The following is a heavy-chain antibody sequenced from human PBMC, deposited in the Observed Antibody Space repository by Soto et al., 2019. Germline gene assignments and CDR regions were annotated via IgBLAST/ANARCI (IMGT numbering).Heavy chain of an antibody. V-gene: IGHV1-46*01. CDR2: INPSGGST. J-gene: IGHJ6*02. CDR1: GYTFTSYY. CDR3: ARGSQLEEDYYYGMDV. Sequence: ASVKVSCKASGYTFTSYYMHWVRQAPGQGLEWMGIINPSGGSTSYAQKFQGRVTMTRDTSTSTVYMELSSLRSEDTAVYYCARGSQLEEDYYYGMDVWGQGTTVTVSS. D-gene: IGHD6-6*01.